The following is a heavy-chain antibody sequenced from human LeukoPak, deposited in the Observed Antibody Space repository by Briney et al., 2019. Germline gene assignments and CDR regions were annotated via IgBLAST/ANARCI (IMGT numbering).Heavy chain of an antibody. V-gene: IGHV3-9*01. Sequence: PGRSLRLSCGVSEFTFDDYVIHWVRQGPGKGLEWGAAMSWTSGSIAYADSVKGRFNIFRDNAQSSLYLQMNSLRAEDTAFYYCARTSGSYDGYYGVEVWGQGTTVIVSS. CDR1: EFTFDDYV. CDR2: MSWTSGSI. D-gene: IGHD6-19*01. CDR3: ARTSGSYDGYYGVEV. J-gene: IGHJ6*02.